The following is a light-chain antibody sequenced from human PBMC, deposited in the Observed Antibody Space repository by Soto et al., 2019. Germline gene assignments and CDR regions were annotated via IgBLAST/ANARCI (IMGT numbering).Light chain of an antibody. V-gene: IGKV3-20*01. CDR1: QSISSSY. J-gene: IGKJ3*01. CDR3: HQYCSSPFT. CDR2: VAS. Sequence: EIVLTQSPGTLSLSPGERATLSCRASQSISSSYLAWYQQKPGQAPRLLIYVASSRATGIPDRFSGSGSGTDFTLTVSRREPEDFAVYYCHQYCSSPFTFGPGTKVDIK.